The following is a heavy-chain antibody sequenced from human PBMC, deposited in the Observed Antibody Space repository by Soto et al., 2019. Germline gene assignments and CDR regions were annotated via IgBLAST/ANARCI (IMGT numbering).Heavy chain of an antibody. CDR2: IIPIFGTA. J-gene: IGHJ4*02. V-gene: IGHV1-69*13. D-gene: IGHD2-15*01. CDR3: ARDSHCSGGSCYSGFDY. Sequence: SVKVSCKASGGTFSSYAISWVRQAPGQGLEWMGGIIPIFGTANYAQKFQGRVTITADESTSTAYMELSSLRSEDTAVYYCARDSHCSGGSCYSGFDYWGQGTLVTVS. CDR1: GGTFSSYA.